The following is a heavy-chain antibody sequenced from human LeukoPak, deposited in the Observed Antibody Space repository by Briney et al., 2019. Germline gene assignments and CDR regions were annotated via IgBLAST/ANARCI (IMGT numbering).Heavy chain of an antibody. CDR1: GYTFTSYD. Sequence: ASVKVSCKASGYTFTSYDINWVRRATGQGLEWMGWMNPNSGNTGYAQKLQGRVTMTRNTSISTAYMELSSLRSEDTAVYYCARAGIAVAGQAEYFQHWGQGTLVTVSS. D-gene: IGHD6-19*01. V-gene: IGHV1-8*01. CDR2: MNPNSGNT. CDR3: ARAGIAVAGQAEYFQH. J-gene: IGHJ1*01.